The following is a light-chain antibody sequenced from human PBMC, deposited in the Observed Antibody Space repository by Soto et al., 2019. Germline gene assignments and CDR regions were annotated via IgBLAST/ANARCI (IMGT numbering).Light chain of an antibody. CDR2: DTS. V-gene: IGKV3-11*01. J-gene: IGKJ3*01. CDR3: QQRSNWPPT. CDR1: QRVSSD. Sequence: EIALTQSPGTLSLSPGERATLTCRAPQRVSSDLAWYHQKPGQAPRLLIYDTSNRATGIPARLSGSGSGTDFTLTIGSLEPEDFAIYYCQQRSNWPPTFGPGTKVDIK.